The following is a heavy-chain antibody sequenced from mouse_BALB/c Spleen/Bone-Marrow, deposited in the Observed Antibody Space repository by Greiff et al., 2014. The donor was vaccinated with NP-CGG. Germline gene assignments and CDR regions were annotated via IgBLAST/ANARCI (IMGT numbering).Heavy chain of an antibody. D-gene: IGHD2-14*01. CDR1: GSTFSDFY. Sequence: EVKLVESGGGLVKPGGSLKLSCAASGSTFSDFYMYWVRQTPEKRLEWVATISYGGSYIYYPDSVKGRFTISRDDAKNNLYLQMSSLKSEDTAMYYCARDRGVQGYAMDYWGQGTSVTVSS. CDR3: ARDRGVQGYAMDY. J-gene: IGHJ4*01. CDR2: ISYGGSYI. V-gene: IGHV5-4*02.